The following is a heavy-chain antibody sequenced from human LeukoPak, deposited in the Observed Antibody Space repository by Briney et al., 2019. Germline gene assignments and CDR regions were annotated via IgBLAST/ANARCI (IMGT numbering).Heavy chain of an antibody. CDR1: GFTFSSYG. Sequence: PGGSLRLSCAASGFTFSSYGMHWVRQAPGKGLEWVAFIRYDGSSKYYADSVKGRFTISRDNSKNTLYLQMNSLRAEDTAVYYCAKGNVDTAMDWGQGTLVTVSS. D-gene: IGHD5-18*01. V-gene: IGHV3-30*02. J-gene: IGHJ4*02. CDR2: IRYDGSSK. CDR3: AKGNVDTAMD.